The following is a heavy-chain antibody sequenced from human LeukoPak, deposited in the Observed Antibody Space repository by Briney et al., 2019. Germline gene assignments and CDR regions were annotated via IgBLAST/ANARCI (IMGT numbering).Heavy chain of an antibody. J-gene: IGHJ5*02. CDR2: ISSSSSYI. Sequence: GGSLRLSCAASGFTFSSYSMNWVRQAPGKGLEWVSSISSSSSYIYYADSVKGRFTISRDNAKNSLYLQMNSLRAEGTAVYYCARDPQPAGIVGASYWFDPWGQGTLVTVSS. D-gene: IGHD1-26*01. V-gene: IGHV3-21*01. CDR3: ARDPQPAGIVGASYWFDP. CDR1: GFTFSSYS.